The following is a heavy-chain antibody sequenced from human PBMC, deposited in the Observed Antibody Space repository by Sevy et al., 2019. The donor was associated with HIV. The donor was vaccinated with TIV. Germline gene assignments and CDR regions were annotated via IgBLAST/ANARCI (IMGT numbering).Heavy chain of an antibody. D-gene: IGHD1-26*01. Sequence: SETLSLTCAVYGESFSGFYWSWIRQPPVKGLEWIGDIIPAGITNYNPSLKSRVTISIDTSKNQFSLKMNSVTAADTAVYYCARGQWEHPYWGQGTQVTVSS. J-gene: IGHJ4*02. V-gene: IGHV4-34*01. CDR3: ARGQWEHPY. CDR2: IIPAGIT. CDR1: GESFSGFY.